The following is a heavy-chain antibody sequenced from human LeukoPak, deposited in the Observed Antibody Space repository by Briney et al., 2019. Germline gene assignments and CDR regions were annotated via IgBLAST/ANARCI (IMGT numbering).Heavy chain of an antibody. J-gene: IGHJ4*02. Sequence: GESLKISCKGSGYSFTSYWIGWVRQIPGKGLEWMGIIYPGDSDTRYSPSFQGQVTISADKSISTAYLQWSSLKASDTAMYYCARREDCSSTSCGDFDYWGQGTLVTVSS. CDR2: IYPGDSDT. V-gene: IGHV5-51*01. CDR3: ARREDCSSTSCGDFDY. CDR1: GYSFTSYW. D-gene: IGHD2-2*01.